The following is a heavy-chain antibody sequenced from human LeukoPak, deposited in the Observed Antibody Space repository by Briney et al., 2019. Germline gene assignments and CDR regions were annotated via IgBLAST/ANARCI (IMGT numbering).Heavy chain of an antibody. CDR1: GGSISSYY. CDR2: IYYSEST. Sequence: SSETLSLTCTVSGGSISSYYWSWIRQPPGKGLEWIGYIYYSESTNYNPSLKSRVTISVDTSKNQCSLKLSSVTAADTAVYYCARVSGYHWYFDLWGRGTLVTVSS. V-gene: IGHV4-59*08. J-gene: IGHJ2*01. CDR3: ARVSGYHWYFDL. D-gene: IGHD3-9*01.